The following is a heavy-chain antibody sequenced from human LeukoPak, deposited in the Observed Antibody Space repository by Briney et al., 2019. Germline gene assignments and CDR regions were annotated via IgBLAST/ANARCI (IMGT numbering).Heavy chain of an antibody. V-gene: IGHV1-69*05. CDR2: IIPIFGTA. CDR1: GGTFSSYA. J-gene: IGHJ4*02. D-gene: IGHD5-18*01. Sequence: SVKVSCKASGGTFSSYAISWVRQAPGQGLEWMGRIIPIFGTANYAQKFQGRVTITTDECTSTAYMELSSLRSEDTAVYYCARGERGYSYVTHYWGQGTLVTVSS. CDR3: ARGERGYSYVTHY.